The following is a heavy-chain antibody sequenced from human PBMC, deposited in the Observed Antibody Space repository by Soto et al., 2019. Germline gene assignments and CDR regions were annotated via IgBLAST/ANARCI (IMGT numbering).Heavy chain of an antibody. D-gene: IGHD3-22*01. J-gene: IGHJ4*02. CDR2: IYYTAST. CDR1: GGSISSGGYY. V-gene: IGHV4-31*03. CDR3: ASLSAGYYYDSSGYYFDY. Sequence: QFQLQESGPGLVKPAQTLSLTCTVSGGSISSGGYYWSWIRQLPGKGLEWIGYIYYTASTYYNASLKSRVTISVDTSKNQFSLILSSVTAADTAVYYCASLSAGYYYDSSGYYFDYWGQGTLLTVSS.